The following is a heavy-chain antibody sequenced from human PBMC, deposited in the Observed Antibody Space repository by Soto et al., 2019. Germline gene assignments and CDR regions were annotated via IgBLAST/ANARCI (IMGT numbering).Heavy chain of an antibody. V-gene: IGHV4-30-4*01. D-gene: IGHD6-6*01. CDR3: PTDPPLGSSSSNGDY. CDR2: IHYSGTT. Sequence: SETLSLTCTVSGDSISSGDYYWSWIRQPPGKGLEWIGDIHYSGTTHYNPSLKSRATISVDTSRNQFSLKLRSVTAADTAVYYCPTDPPLGSSSSNGDYWGQGILVTVSS. J-gene: IGHJ4*02. CDR1: GDSISSGDYY.